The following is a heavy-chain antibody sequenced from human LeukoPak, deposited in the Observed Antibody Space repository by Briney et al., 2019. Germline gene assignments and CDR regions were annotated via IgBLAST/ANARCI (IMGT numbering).Heavy chain of an antibody. Sequence: GGSLRLSCAASGFTFSSYAMTWVRQAPGKGLEWVSSISVNGGTTYYADSVKGRFTISRDDSKNSLYLQMNSLRAEDTAVYYCAREDFRSHFDYWGQGTLVTVSS. D-gene: IGHD3/OR15-3a*01. CDR1: GFTFSSYA. CDR2: ISVNGGTT. CDR3: AREDFRSHFDY. J-gene: IGHJ4*02. V-gene: IGHV3-23*01.